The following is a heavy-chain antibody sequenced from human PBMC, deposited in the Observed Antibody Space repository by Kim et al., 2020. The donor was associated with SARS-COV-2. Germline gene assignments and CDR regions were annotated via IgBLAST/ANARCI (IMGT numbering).Heavy chain of an antibody. D-gene: IGHD3-9*01. CDR3: ATPTPTGYQSPGYYYGMDV. Sequence: GGSLRLSCAASGFTFSSYAMRWVRQAPGKGLEWVSAISGSGGSTYYADSVKGRFTISRDNSKNTLYLQMNSLRAEDTAVYYCATPTPTGYQSPGYYYGMDVWGQGTTVTVSS. CDR2: ISGSGGST. CDR1: GFTFSSYA. V-gene: IGHV3-23*01. J-gene: IGHJ6*02.